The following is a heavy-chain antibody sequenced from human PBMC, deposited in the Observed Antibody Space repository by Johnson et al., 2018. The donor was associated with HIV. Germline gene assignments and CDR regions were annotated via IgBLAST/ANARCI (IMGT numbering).Heavy chain of an antibody. CDR3: AKSLFSISWPYDAFDM. V-gene: IGHV3-30-3*02. Sequence: QVQLVESGGGVVQPGRSLRLSCAASGFTFSSYAMHWVRQAPGKGLEWVAVISYDGSNKYYAASVKGRFTISRDNSKNTLYLKMNSLRAEDTAVYYCAKSLFSISWPYDAFDMWGQGTMVTVS. D-gene: IGHD2/OR15-2a*01. CDR2: ISYDGSNK. J-gene: IGHJ3*02. CDR1: GFTFSSYA.